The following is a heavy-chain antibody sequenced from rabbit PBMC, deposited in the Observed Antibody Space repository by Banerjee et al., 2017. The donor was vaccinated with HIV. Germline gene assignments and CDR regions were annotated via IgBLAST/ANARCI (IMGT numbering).Heavy chain of an antibody. CDR1: GFSFSSSSDF. V-gene: IGHV1S45*01. J-gene: IGHJ6*01. CDR3: ARPSNGDYYGMDL. D-gene: IGHD1-1*01. CDR2: IGISTGNI. Sequence: QEQLVESGGGLVKPEGSLTLTCTASGFSFSSSSDFMCWVRQAPGKGLEWIACIGISTGNIYYASWANGRFTISKTSSSTVTLQMTSLTAADTATYFCARPSNGDYYGMDLWGPGTLVTVS.